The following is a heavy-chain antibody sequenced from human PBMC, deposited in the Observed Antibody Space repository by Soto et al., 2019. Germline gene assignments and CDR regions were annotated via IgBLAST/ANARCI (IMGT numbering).Heavy chain of an antibody. Sequence: GGSLRLSCVVSGDSFSTYVMNWVRQAPGKGLEWVSGVTGSGLSTWYADSVKGRFTISRDNAKNTLFLEMKSLRADDAAVYYCVKSKSGSYFDAFHVWGQGKIVTLSS. V-gene: IGHV3-23*01. D-gene: IGHD1-26*01. CDR3: VKSKSGSYFDAFHV. CDR2: VTGSGLST. CDR1: GDSFSTYV. J-gene: IGHJ3*01.